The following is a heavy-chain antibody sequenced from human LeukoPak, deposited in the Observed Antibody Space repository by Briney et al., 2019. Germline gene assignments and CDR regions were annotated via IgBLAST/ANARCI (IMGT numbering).Heavy chain of an antibody. CDR3: AALPPSYCSGGSCHVY. V-gene: IGHV3-7*01. Sequence: GGSLRLSCAVSGLTFSSSWMDWVRQAPGKGLEWVASINPDGNKKYSADSVKGRFTISRDNAKNSLYLQMNSLRAEDTAVYYCAALPPSYCSGGSCHVYWGQGTLVTVSS. CDR2: INPDGNKK. CDR1: GLTFSSSW. D-gene: IGHD2-15*01. J-gene: IGHJ4*02.